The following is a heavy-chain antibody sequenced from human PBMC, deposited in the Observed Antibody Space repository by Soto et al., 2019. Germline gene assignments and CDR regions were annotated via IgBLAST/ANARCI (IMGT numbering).Heavy chain of an antibody. J-gene: IGHJ6*02. Sequence: SETLSLTCTVSGGSISSSSYYWAWIRQPPGKGLEWIGSMYSSRSTYYNPSLNSRVTISVDTSKNQFSLKVSSVTAADTAVYYCARPAPYNSGLYHYAMDVWGQGTTVTVSS. CDR1: GGSISSSSYY. CDR3: ARPAPYNSGLYHYAMDV. CDR2: MYSSRST. D-gene: IGHD1-20*01. V-gene: IGHV4-39*01.